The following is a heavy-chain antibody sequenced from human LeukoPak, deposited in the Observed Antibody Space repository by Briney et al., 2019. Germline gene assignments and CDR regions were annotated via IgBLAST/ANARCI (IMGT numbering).Heavy chain of an antibody. J-gene: IGHJ5*02. CDR2: INPNSGGT. CDR1: NYTFTTYG. V-gene: IGHV1-2*02. D-gene: IGHD2-15*01. CDR3: ARDIVVVVAAANWFDP. Sequence: ASVKVSCKASNYTFTTYGISWMRQAPGQGLEWMGWINPNSGGTNYAQKFQGRVTMTRDTSISTAYMELSRLRSDDTAVYYCARDIVVVVAAANWFDPWGQGTLVTVSS.